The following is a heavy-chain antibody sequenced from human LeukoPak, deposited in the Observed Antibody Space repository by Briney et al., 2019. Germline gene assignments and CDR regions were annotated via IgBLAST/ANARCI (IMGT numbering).Heavy chain of an antibody. CDR1: GFTFSDYY. CDR3: AKPVAPTGYFDY. CDR2: ISSSGSTI. J-gene: IGHJ4*02. V-gene: IGHV3-11*04. Sequence: GGSLRLSCAASGFTFSDYYMSWIRQAPGKWLEWVSYISSSGSTIYYADSVKGRFTISRDNAKNSLYLQMNSLRAEDTAVYYCAKPVAPTGYFDYWGQGTLVTVSS. D-gene: IGHD2-15*01.